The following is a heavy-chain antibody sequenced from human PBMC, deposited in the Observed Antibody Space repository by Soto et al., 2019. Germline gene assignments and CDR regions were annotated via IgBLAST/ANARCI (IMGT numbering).Heavy chain of an antibody. Sequence: QVQLVQSGAEVKKPGASVKVSCKASGYTFTSYGISWVRQAPGQGLEWMGWISAYNGNTNYAQKLQGRVTMTTDTSTSTAYMELRSLRSDDTVVYYCARDGPPGEQWLVREGWFDPWGQGTLVTVSS. J-gene: IGHJ5*02. CDR2: ISAYNGNT. D-gene: IGHD6-19*01. V-gene: IGHV1-18*01. CDR3: ARDGPPGEQWLVREGWFDP. CDR1: GYTFTSYG.